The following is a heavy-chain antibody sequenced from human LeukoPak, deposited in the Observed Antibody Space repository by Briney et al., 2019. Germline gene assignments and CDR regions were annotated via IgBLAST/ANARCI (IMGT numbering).Heavy chain of an antibody. CDR3: ASLAGEVTLDY. Sequence: KPSETLSLTCTVSGGSISSSSYYWGWIRQPPGKGLEWIGSIYYSGSTYYNPSLKSRVTISVDTSKNQFSLKLSSVTAADTAVYYCASLAGEVTLDYWGQGTLVTVSS. CDR1: GGSISSSSYY. D-gene: IGHD4-23*01. V-gene: IGHV4-39*07. CDR2: IYYSGST. J-gene: IGHJ4*02.